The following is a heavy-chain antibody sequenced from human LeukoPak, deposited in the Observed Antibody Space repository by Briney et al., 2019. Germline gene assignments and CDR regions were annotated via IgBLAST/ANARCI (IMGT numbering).Heavy chain of an antibody. V-gene: IGHV5-51*01. CDR3: ARHFSSGWYVFDI. D-gene: IGHD6-19*01. J-gene: IGHJ3*02. CDR2: IYPGDSDT. CDR1: GYIFTSYW. Sequence: GESLKISCKGSGYIFTSYWIGWVRQMPGKGLERMGIIYPGDSDTRYSPSFQGQVTISADKSISTAYLQWSSLEASDTAMYYCARHFSSGWYVFDIWGQGTMVTVSS.